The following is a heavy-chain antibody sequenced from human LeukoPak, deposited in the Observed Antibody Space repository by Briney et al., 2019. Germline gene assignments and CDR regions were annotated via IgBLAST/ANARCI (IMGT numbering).Heavy chain of an antibody. CDR1: GYTFTGYY. Sequence: ASVNVSCKASGYTFTGYYMHWVRQAPGQGLEWMGWINPNSGGTNYAQKFQGRVTMTRNTSISTAYMELSRLRSDDTAVYYCARDLAAAGSTPSSMDVWGQGTTVTVSS. CDR3: ARDLAAAGSTPSSMDV. J-gene: IGHJ6*02. D-gene: IGHD6-13*01. CDR2: INPNSGGT. V-gene: IGHV1-2*02.